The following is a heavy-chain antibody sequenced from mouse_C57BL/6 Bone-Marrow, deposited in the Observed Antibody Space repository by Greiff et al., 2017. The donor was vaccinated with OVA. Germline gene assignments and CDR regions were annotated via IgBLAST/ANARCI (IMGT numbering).Heavy chain of an antibody. Sequence: EVKLMESGGDLVKPGGSLKLSCAASGFTFSRYGMSWVRQTPDKRLEWVATISSGGSYTYYPDSVKGRFTISRDNATNTLYLQMSSLKSEDKAMYYCARPYYYGLYAMDYWGQGTSVTVSS. CDR1: GFTFSRYG. V-gene: IGHV5-6*01. CDR2: ISSGGSYT. J-gene: IGHJ4*01. CDR3: ARPYYYGLYAMDY. D-gene: IGHD1-1*01.